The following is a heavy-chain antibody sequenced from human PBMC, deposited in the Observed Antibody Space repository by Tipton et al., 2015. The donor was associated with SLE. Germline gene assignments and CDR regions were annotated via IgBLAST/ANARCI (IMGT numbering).Heavy chain of an antibody. CDR1: GGSISSYY. CDR2: IYTSGST. J-gene: IGHJ4*02. Sequence: PGLVKPSETLSLTCTVSGGSISSYYWSWIRQPAGKGLDWIGRIYTSGSTNYNPSLKSRVTMSVDTSKNQFSLKLSSVTAADTAVYYCAREGTYDSSGSVYFDYWGQGTLVTVSS. V-gene: IGHV4-4*07. CDR3: AREGTYDSSGSVYFDY. D-gene: IGHD3-22*01.